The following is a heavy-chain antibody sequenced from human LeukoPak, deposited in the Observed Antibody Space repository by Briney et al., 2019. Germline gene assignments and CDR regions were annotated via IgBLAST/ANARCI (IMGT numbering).Heavy chain of an antibody. Sequence: GGSLRLSCAASGFTFSSYGMHWVRQAPGKGLEWVAVISYDGSNKYYADSVKGRFTISRDSSKNTLYLQMNSLRAEDTAVYYCAKGYDSSGYLHDYWGQGTLVTVSS. J-gene: IGHJ4*02. V-gene: IGHV3-30*18. CDR3: AKGYDSSGYLHDY. D-gene: IGHD3-22*01. CDR2: ISYDGSNK. CDR1: GFTFSSYG.